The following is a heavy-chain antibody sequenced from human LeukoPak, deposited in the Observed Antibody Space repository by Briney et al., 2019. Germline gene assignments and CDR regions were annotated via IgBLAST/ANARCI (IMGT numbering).Heavy chain of an antibody. CDR3: ARGHTIFGVVKGWFDP. J-gene: IGHJ5*02. CDR1: GYTFTNYG. Sequence: ASVKVSCKASGYTFTNYGISWVRQAPGQGLEWMGWISGYTGNTNYAQKLQGRVTMTTDTSTSTAYMELRSLRSDDTAVYYCARGHTIFGVVKGWFDPWGQGTLVTVSS. CDR2: ISGYTGNT. V-gene: IGHV1-18*01. D-gene: IGHD3-3*01.